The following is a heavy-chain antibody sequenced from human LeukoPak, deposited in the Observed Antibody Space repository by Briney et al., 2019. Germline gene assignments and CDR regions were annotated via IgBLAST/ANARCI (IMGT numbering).Heavy chain of an antibody. CDR1: GGSISSYY. V-gene: IGHV4-59*01. Sequence: PSETLSLTCTVSGGSISSYYWSWIRQPPGKGLEWIGYNYYSGSTNYNPSLKSRVTISVDTSKNQFSLKLSSVTAADTAVYYCARELGGLGYSYGWDAFDIWGQGTMVTVSS. CDR2: NYYSGST. J-gene: IGHJ3*02. CDR3: ARELGGLGYSYGWDAFDI. D-gene: IGHD5-18*01.